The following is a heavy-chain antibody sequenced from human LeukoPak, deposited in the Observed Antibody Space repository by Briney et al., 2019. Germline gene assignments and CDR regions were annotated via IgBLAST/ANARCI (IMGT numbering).Heavy chain of an antibody. J-gene: IGHJ4*02. CDR1: GGSISSNSYY. CDR3: ARGYDISAYPLDN. Sequence: SETLSLTCTVSGGSISSNSYYWGWIRQPPGRGLEWIGSLYYSGNTYYNPSLKSRVTISVDTSKNHFSLRLGSVTAADTAVYYCARGYDISAYPLDNWGQGALVTVSS. V-gene: IGHV4-39*02. D-gene: IGHD3-22*01. CDR2: LYYSGNT.